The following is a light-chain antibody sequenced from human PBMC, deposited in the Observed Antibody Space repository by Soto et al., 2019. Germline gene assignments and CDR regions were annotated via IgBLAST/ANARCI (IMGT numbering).Light chain of an antibody. CDR3: QQYNSYSL. V-gene: IGKV1-5*01. CDR1: QSISSW. CDR2: DVS. Sequence: DIQMTQSPSTLSASVGDRVTITCRASQSISSWLAWYQQKPGKAPNLLIYDVSSLESGVSSRFSGSGSGTEFTLTISSLQPDDFATYSCQQYNSYSLFGGGTKVDIK. J-gene: IGKJ4*01.